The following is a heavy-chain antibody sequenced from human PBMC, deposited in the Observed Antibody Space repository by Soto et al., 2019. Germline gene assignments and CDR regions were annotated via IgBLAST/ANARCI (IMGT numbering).Heavy chain of an antibody. D-gene: IGHD4-17*01. CDR2: ISSSGTYI. Sequence: GGSLRLSCAASGFTFSSYSMNWVRQAPGKGLQWVSIISSSGTYIYYADSVKGRFTISRDNAKNSLYLQMNSLRAEDTAVYYCARDSYGDYGKPIDYWGQGTLVTVSS. V-gene: IGHV3-21*01. CDR3: ARDSYGDYGKPIDY. CDR1: GFTFSSYS. J-gene: IGHJ4*02.